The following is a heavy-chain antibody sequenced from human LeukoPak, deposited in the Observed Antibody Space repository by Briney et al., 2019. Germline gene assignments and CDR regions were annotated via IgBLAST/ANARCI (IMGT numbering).Heavy chain of an antibody. CDR2: ISDNGDRT. CDR3: AKIAPWGALTTTDGFDY. D-gene: IGHD4-17*01. J-gene: IGHJ4*02. CDR1: GFSFKNYA. V-gene: IGHV3-23*01. Sequence: PGGSLRLSCAASGFSFKNYAMSWVRQAPGEGLEWVSGISDNGDRTYYADSVRGRFTISRDNSKNTVYVQMDSLRVEDTAVYYCAKIAPWGALTTTDGFDYWGQGALVTVSS.